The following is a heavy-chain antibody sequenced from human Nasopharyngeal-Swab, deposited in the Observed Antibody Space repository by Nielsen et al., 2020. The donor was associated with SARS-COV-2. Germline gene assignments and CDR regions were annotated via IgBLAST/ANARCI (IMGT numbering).Heavy chain of an antibody. CDR2: MNTNSGNT. V-gene: IGHV1-8*01. D-gene: IGHD3-22*01. Sequence: ASVKVSCKASGCTFTSYDIDWVRQATGQGLEWMGWMNTNSGNTGYAQKFQGRVTMTRNTSIRTAYMELSGLRSEDTAGYYCARAERGRIVVVITSFYYYYMDVWGKGTTVTVSS. CDR3: ARAERGRIVVVITSFYYYYMDV. CDR1: GCTFTSYD. J-gene: IGHJ6*03.